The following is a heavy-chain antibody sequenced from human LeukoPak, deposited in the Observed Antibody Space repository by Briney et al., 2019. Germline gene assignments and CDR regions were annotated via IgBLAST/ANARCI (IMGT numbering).Heavy chain of an antibody. CDR2: IKQDGSDK. V-gene: IGHV3-7*01. J-gene: IGHJ4*02. CDR3: VSTTRSSPFDN. Sequence: AGGSLRLSCAASGFTFSAYWTSWVRQAPGKGLEWLANIKQDGSDKQYVDSVKGRFAISRDNAKTSVYLQMNSLRAEDTAVYYCVSTTRSSPFDNWGQGTLVTVSS. D-gene: IGHD1-1*01. CDR1: GFTFSAYW.